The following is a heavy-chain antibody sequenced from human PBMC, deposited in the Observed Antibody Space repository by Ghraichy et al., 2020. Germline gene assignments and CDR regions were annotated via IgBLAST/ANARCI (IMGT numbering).Heavy chain of an antibody. D-gene: IGHD4-23*01. CDR1: GFTFRRYS. Sequence: GGSLRLSCVGSGFTFRRYSMNGVRPSPGQGLEWVSYITSSSRNTFYADSVKGRFTISRDNAQNSLSLQMNSLRDEDTAVYYCARGSRVVRFYYYDGMDVWGQGTTVTVSS. CDR2: ITSSSRNT. CDR3: ARGSRVVRFYYYDGMDV. V-gene: IGHV3-48*02. J-gene: IGHJ6*02.